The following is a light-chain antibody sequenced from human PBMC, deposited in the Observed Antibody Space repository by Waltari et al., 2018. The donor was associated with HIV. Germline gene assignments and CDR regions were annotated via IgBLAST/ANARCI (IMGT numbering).Light chain of an antibody. CDR2: VDS. V-gene: IGLV1-40*01. Sequence: QSVLTQPPSVSGAPGQRVTISCTGSSSNIGAGYEVHWYQQLPGTAPNLLIYVDSNRPPGAPDRSAASKSATSASRAIPGLKAEDDADYYCRSYDSILIGRVFGGGTKLT. CDR3: RSYDSILIGRV. J-gene: IGLJ3*02. CDR1: SSNIGAGYE.